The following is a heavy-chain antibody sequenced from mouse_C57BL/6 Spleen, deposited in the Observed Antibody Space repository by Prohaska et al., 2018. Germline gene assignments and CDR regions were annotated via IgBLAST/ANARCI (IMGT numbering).Heavy chain of an antibody. J-gene: IGHJ3*01. Sequence: QIQLVQSGPELKKPGETVKISCKASGYTFTTYGMSWVKQAPGKGLKWMGWINTYSCVPTYADDFKGRFAFSLETSASTAYLQINNLKNEDTATYFCAREFAYWGQGTLVTVSA. CDR1: GYTFTTYG. CDR3: AREFAY. V-gene: IGHV9-3*01. CDR2: INTYSCVP.